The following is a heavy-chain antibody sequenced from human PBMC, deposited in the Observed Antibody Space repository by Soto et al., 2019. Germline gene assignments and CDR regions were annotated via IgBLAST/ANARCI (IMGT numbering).Heavy chain of an antibody. V-gene: IGHV1-3*01. CDR3: ARPTCTTPDCLRPYDLYGLDV. D-gene: IGHD2-8*01. CDR2: INAGIGNM. Sequence: GASVKVSCKTSGYTFTDFAIHWVRQTPGLSLEWMGWINAGIGNMRYSQKFQGRVSLTRDTSTSTVFMELRRLTPEDTAVYYCARPTCTTPDCLRPYDLYGLDVWGHGTTVTSP. CDR1: GYTFTDFA. J-gene: IGHJ6*02.